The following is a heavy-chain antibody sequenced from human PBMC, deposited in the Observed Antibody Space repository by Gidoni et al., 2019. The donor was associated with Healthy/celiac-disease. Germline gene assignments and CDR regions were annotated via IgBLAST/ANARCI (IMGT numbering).Heavy chain of an antibody. CDR1: GFTFSSYG. CDR3: ATSSLIYCSGGSCYSMYAVDY. Sequence: QVQLVESGGGVVQPGRSLRLSCAASGFTFSSYGMHWVRQAPGKGLEWVAVISYDGSNKYYADSVKGRFTISRDNSKNTLYLQMNSLRAEDTAVYYCATSSLIYCSGGSCYSMYAVDYWGQGTLVTVSS. J-gene: IGHJ4*02. CDR2: ISYDGSNK. D-gene: IGHD2-15*01. V-gene: IGHV3-30*03.